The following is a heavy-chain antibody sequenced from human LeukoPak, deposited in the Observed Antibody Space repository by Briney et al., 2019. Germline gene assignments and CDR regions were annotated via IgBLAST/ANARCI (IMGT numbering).Heavy chain of an antibody. CDR3: ARREGCSSTSCYGMDV. J-gene: IGHJ6*02. CDR1: GYSFTSYW. CDR2: IYPGDSDT. V-gene: IGHV5-51*01. D-gene: IGHD2-2*01. Sequence: GEPLKISCKGSGYSFTSYWIGWVRQMPGKGLEWMGIIYPGDSDTRYSPSFQGQVTISADKSISTAYLQWSSLKASDTAMYYCARREGCSSTSCYGMDVWGQGTTVTVSS.